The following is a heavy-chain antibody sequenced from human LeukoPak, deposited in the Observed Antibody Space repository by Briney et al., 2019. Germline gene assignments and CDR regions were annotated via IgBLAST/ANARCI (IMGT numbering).Heavy chain of an antibody. V-gene: IGHV4-59*08. D-gene: IGHD1-26*01. Sequence: SETLSLTCTVSGGSISGHYWSWIRQPPGKGLEWIGYIHYSGSTNYNPSLKSRVTISVDTSKNQFSLKLSSVTAADTAVYYCTRLTGSPSKFDFWGQGTLVTVSS. CDR1: GGSISGHY. J-gene: IGHJ4*02. CDR2: IHYSGST. CDR3: TRLTGSPSKFDF.